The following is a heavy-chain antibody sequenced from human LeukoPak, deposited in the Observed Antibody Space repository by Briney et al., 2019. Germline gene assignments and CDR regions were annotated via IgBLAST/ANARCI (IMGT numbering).Heavy chain of an antibody. V-gene: IGHV4-59*08. CDR1: GGSISSYY. Sequence: SETMSLTCTVSGGSISSYYWSWIRQPPGKGLEWIGYIYYSGSTNYNPSLKSRVTISVDTSKNQFSLKLSSVTAADTAVYYCARLTARRGIVVVPAAIDHWGQGTLVTVSS. J-gene: IGHJ4*02. D-gene: IGHD2-2*01. CDR3: ARLTARRGIVVVPAAIDH. CDR2: IYYSGST.